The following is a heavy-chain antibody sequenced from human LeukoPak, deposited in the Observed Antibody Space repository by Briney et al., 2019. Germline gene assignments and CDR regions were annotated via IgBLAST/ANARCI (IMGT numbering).Heavy chain of an antibody. D-gene: IGHD6-19*01. V-gene: IGHV1-18*01. J-gene: IGHJ3*02. Sequence: ASVKVSCKASGGTFSSYAISWVRQAPGQGLEWMGWISAYNGNTNYAQKLQGRVTMTTDTSTSTAYMELRSLRSDDTAVYYCARYGAVAAHDAFDIWGQGTMVTVSS. CDR3: ARYGAVAAHDAFDI. CDR2: ISAYNGNT. CDR1: GGTFSSYA.